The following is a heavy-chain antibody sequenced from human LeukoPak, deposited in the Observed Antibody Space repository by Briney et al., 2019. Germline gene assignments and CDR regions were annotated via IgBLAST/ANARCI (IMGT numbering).Heavy chain of an antibody. CDR2: INSDGSST. CDR3: ARVQYSGSHYEDY. CDR1: GFTFSTYW. J-gene: IGHJ4*02. V-gene: IGHV3-74*01. Sequence: GGSPRLSCAASGFTFSTYWMHWVRQAPGKGLVWVSRINSDGSSTRYADSVKGRFTISRDNAKNTLYLQMNSLRAEDTAVYYCARVQYSGSHYEDYWGQGTLVIVSS. D-gene: IGHD1-26*01.